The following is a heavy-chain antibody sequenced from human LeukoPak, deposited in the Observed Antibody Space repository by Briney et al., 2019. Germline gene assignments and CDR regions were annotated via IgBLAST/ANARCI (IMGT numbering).Heavy chain of an antibody. CDR3: ARDLIHSYYYDSSGYYFDY. CDR1: GFTFSSYS. J-gene: IGHJ4*02. D-gene: IGHD3-22*01. CDR2: ISSSSSTI. Sequence: GGSLRLSCAASGFTFSSYSMNWVRQAPGKGLEWVSYISSSSSTIYYADFVKGRFTISRDNAKNSLYLQMNSLRDEDTAVYYCARDLIHSYYYDSSGYYFDYWGQGTLVTVSS. V-gene: IGHV3-48*02.